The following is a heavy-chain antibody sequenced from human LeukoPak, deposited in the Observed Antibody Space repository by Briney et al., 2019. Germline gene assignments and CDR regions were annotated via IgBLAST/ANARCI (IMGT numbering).Heavy chain of an antibody. V-gene: IGHV4-34*01. D-gene: IGHD6-19*01. J-gene: IGHJ4*02. CDR2: INHSGST. Sequence: PSETLSLTCAVYGGSFSGYYWSWIRQPPGKGLEWIGEINHSGSTNYNPSLKSRVTISVDTSKNQFSLKLSSVTAADAAVYYCARTQWLVRTRIDYWGQGTLVTVSS. CDR1: GGSFSGYY. CDR3: ARTQWLVRTRIDY.